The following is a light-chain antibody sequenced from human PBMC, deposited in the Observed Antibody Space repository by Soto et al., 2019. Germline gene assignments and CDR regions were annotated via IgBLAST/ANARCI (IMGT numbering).Light chain of an antibody. CDR1: NSNLGAGYD. CDR2: GNR. Sequence: QSVLTQPPSVSGAPGQRVTISCTGNNSNLGAGYDVHWYQQLPGAAPKLVVFGNRNRPSGVPERFSGSKSGNTASLTISGLQAEDEADYFCSLYTSSRTLVVFGGGTKLTVL. CDR3: SLYTSSRTLVV. V-gene: IGLV1-40*01. J-gene: IGLJ2*01.